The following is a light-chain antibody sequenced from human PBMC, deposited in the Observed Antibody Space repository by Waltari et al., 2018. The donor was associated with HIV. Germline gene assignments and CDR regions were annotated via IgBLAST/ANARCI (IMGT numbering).Light chain of an antibody. Sequence: QSALTQPRSVSGSPGQSVTISCTGTSSDIGDYNYVSWYQQHPGQAPKLMSYDVTKRPSGVPDRFSGSKSGNPASLTISELQAEDEAAYYCCSFAGSYTWVFGGGTKLTVL. CDR2: DVT. CDR1: SSDIGDYNY. V-gene: IGLV2-11*01. J-gene: IGLJ3*02. CDR3: CSFAGSYTWV.